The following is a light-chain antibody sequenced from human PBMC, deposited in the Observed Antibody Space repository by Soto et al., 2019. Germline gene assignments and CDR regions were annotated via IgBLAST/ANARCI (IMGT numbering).Light chain of an antibody. V-gene: IGKV1-6*02. CDR2: AAS. CDR3: LQDYSFPRT. CDR1: QGIRND. J-gene: IGKJ4*01. Sequence: ASQVTQSPSSLSASVGDIVTITFRASQGIRNDLSWYQQKPGKAPKLMIYAASSLQSGVPSRFSGSGYGTDFNLTISSLQTEDFATYYCLQDYSFPRTFGGGTKVDIK.